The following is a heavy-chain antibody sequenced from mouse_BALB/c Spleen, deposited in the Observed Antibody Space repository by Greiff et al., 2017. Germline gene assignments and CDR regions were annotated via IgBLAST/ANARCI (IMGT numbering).Heavy chain of an antibody. CDR2: IYHGDGDT. V-gene: IGHV1-87*01. CDR3: ARYGWGASY. J-gene: IGHJ3*01. D-gene: IGHD1-1*01. Sequence: VQLQQSGAELVRPGGSVKLSCKASGFTFTSYWMQWVKQSPGQGLEWIGAIYHGDGDTRYTQKLKGKATLTADKSTSTAYMQLSSLASEDSSVYYCARYGWGASYWGQGTLVTVSA. CDR1: GFTFTSYW.